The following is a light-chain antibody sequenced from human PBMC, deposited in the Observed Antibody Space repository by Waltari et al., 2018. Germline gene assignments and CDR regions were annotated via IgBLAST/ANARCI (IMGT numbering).Light chain of an antibody. J-gene: IGLJ3*02. CDR2: EVT. Sequence: QSALTQPASVSGSPGQSITISCSGTSSDIGNYDLVSWFQHHPGKAPKLLIYEVTKRASGVPSRFSGSKTGNTASLTISGLQAEDEAHYYCCSHAGSRSIWVIGGGTKLTVL. CDR3: CSHAGSRSIWV. CDR1: SSDIGNYDL. V-gene: IGLV2-23*02.